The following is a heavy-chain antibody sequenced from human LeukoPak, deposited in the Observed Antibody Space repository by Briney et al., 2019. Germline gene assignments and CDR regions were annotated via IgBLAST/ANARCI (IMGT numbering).Heavy chain of an antibody. D-gene: IGHD5-12*01. CDR2: INQGGSAK. Sequence: GGPLRLPCAASGFPFKSYWMTWGRQAPGKGLRGVANINQGGSAKNYGNSGKGRFTISRDNAKNSMYLQMNSLRAEDTAVYYCARGEASGYDYGAFDYWGQGTLVTVSS. CDR3: ARGEASGYDYGAFDY. CDR1: GFPFKSYW. V-gene: IGHV3-7*01. J-gene: IGHJ4*02.